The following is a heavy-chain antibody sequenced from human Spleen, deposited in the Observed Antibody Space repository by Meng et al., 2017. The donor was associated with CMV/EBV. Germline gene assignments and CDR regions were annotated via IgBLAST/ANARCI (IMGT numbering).Heavy chain of an antibody. CDR2: IYYSGST. D-gene: IGHD2-8*01. Sequence: SETLSLTCSVSGGSISSNSFYWGWIRQPPGKGLEWIGSIYYSGSTYYNPSLKSRFTISVDPSKNQFSLKLSSVTAADTAVYYCARHFDCTNAVCYGGGYFDLWGRGTLVTVSS. V-gene: IGHV4-39*01. J-gene: IGHJ2*01. CDR1: GGSISSNSFY. CDR3: ARHFDCTNAVCYGGGYFDL.